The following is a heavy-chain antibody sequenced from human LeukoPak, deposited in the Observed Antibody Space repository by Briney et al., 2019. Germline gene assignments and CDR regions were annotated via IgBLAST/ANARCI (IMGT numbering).Heavy chain of an antibody. CDR2: INHSGST. J-gene: IGHJ4*02. Sequence: SETLSLTCAVYGGSFSGYYWSWIRQPPGKGLEWIGEINHSGSTNYNPPLKSRVTISVDTSKNQFSLKLSSVTAADTAVYYCARVLRRRYYFDYWGQGTLVTVSS. V-gene: IGHV4-34*01. CDR3: ARVLRRRYYFDY. CDR1: GGSFSGYY. D-gene: IGHD4/OR15-4a*01.